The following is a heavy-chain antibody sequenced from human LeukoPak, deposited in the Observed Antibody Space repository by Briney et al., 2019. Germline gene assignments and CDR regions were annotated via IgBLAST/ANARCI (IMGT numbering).Heavy chain of an antibody. J-gene: IGHJ5*02. CDR3: AREPNYCSSTSCYLLNWFDP. D-gene: IGHD2-2*01. CDR2: IYTSGST. CDR1: GGSISSGSYY. V-gene: IGHV4-61*02. Sequence: PSETPSLTCTVSGGSISSGSYYWSWIRQPAGKGLEWIGRIYTSGSTNYNPSLKSRVTISVDTSKNQFSLKLSSVTAADTAVYYCAREPNYCSSTSCYLLNWFDPWGQGTLVTVSS.